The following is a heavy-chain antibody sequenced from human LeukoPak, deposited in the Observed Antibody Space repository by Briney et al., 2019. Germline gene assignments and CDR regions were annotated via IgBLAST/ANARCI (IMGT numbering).Heavy chain of an antibody. J-gene: IGHJ4*02. CDR3: ARVGGYCSSTSCSPFDY. D-gene: IGHD2-2*01. CDR1: GFTFSSYS. Sequence: GGSLRLSCAASGFTFSSYSMNWVRQAPGKGLEWVSSISSSSSYIYYADSVKGRFTISRDNAKNSLYLQMNSLRAEDTAVYYCARVGGYCSSTSCSPFDYWGQGTLVTVSS. V-gene: IGHV3-21*01. CDR2: ISSSSSYI.